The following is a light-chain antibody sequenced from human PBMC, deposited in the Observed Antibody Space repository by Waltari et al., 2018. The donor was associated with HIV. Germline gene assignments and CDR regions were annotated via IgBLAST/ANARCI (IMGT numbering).Light chain of an antibody. J-gene: IGKJ4*01. CDR1: QSLLHSIGYKY. Sequence: EIVLTQSPLSLPVSPGEPASISCRSSQSLLHSIGYKYVNWYLQKPGQSPQLLIYLGSTRASGVPDRVSGSGSGTDFTLKISRVEAEDVGVYYCMQALETPLTFGGGTKVEIK. V-gene: IGKV2-28*01. CDR3: MQALETPLT. CDR2: LGS.